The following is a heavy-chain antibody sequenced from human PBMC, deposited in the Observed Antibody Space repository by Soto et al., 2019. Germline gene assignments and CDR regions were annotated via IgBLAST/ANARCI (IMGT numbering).Heavy chain of an antibody. CDR2: ISYDGSNK. CDR1: GFTFSSYA. Sequence: GGSLRLSCAASGFTFSSYAMHWVRQAPGKGLEWVAVISYDGSNKYYADSVKGRFTISRDNSKNTLYLQMNSLRAEDTAVYYCARGRHVTYYYDSSGYYPYYFDYWGQGTLVTAPQ. CDR3: ARGRHVTYYYDSSGYYPYYFDY. J-gene: IGHJ4*02. D-gene: IGHD3-22*01. V-gene: IGHV3-30-3*01.